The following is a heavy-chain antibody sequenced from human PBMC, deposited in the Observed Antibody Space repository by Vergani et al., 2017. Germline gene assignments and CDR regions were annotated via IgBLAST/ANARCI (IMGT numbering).Heavy chain of an antibody. J-gene: IGHJ4*02. Sequence: EVHLLESGGGLIQPGGSLRLSCAASGFTFSSYWMHWVRQAPGKGLVWVSRINSEGSSTSYADSVKGRFSISRDNAKNTLYLQMNSLRAEDTAVYYCASSKDPGTFDYWGQGTLVTVSS. CDR3: ASSKDPGTFDY. V-gene: IGHV3-74*01. CDR1: GFTFSSYW. D-gene: IGHD2-2*01. CDR2: INSEGSST.